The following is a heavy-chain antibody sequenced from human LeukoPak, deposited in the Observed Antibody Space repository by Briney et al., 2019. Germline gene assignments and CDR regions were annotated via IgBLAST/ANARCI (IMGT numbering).Heavy chain of an antibody. V-gene: IGHV3-30*02. CDR1: GFTFSSYG. J-gene: IGHJ4*02. Sequence: GGSLRLSCEASGFTFSSYGMHWVRQAPGKGLEWVTFIRYDGTNIYYADSVKGRFSISRDNSKNTLFLQMNSLRAEDTAVYFCAKSRYGDYVYYFDYWGQGTLVTVSS. D-gene: IGHD4-17*01. CDR2: IRYDGTNI. CDR3: AKSRYGDYVYYFDY.